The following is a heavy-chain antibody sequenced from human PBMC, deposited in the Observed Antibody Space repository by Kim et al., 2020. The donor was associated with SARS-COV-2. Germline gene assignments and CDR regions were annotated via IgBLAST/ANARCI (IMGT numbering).Heavy chain of an antibody. CDR3: ARHRDGDVRGVIFPNWFDP. Sequence: GESLKISCKGSGYSFTSYWIGWVRQMPGKGLEWMGIIYPGDSDTRYSPSFQGQVTISADKSISTAYLQWSSLKASDTAMYYCARHRDGDVRGVIFPNWFDPWGQGTLVTVSS. D-gene: IGHD3-10*01. J-gene: IGHJ5*02. CDR1: GYSFTSYW. CDR2: IYPGDSDT. V-gene: IGHV5-51*01.